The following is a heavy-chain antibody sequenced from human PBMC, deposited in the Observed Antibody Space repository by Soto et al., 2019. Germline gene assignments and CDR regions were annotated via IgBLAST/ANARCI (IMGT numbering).Heavy chain of an antibody. V-gene: IGHV1-18*01. CDR2: ISPYNGNT. Sequence: QVQLVQSGAEVQKPGASVKVSCKASGYTFTSYGISWVGQAPGQGLEWMGWISPYNGNTNYAQKFQSGITMTTDTAKSTAYKELRSLRSDDTAGYYCARDEAAHTFDPWGQGILVTVSS. D-gene: IGHD6-13*01. CDR3: ARDEAAHTFDP. J-gene: IGHJ5*02. CDR1: GYTFTSYG.